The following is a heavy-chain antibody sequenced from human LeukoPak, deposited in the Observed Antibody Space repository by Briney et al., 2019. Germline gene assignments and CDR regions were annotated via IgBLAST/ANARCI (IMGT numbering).Heavy chain of an antibody. J-gene: IGHJ4*02. CDR2: INPDTGVT. CDR3: SREASCDSTSCPQDY. Sequence: GASVRVSCKASGYTFTGHFIFWVRQSPGQRLELMAWINPDTGVTNYAQKFQRRVPVASDTSISTAYLDISRLTSDDTALYYCSREASCDSTSCPQDYWGQGTLVTVSS. CDR1: GYTFTGHF. D-gene: IGHD2-2*01. V-gene: IGHV1-2*02.